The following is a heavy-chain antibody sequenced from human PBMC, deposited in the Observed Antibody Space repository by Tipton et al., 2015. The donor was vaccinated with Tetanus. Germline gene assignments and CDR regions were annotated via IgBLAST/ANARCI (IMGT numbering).Heavy chain of an antibody. J-gene: IGHJ4*02. CDR3: ARMGFTCGQVVY. D-gene: IGHD2-21*01. CDR1: GASVRAGDYS. Sequence: TLSLTCTVSGASVRAGDYSWNWIRQPPGKGLEWLAYVSYSGRTNSNYFLKSRITVSQDASKNHFSLRLTSVTAADTAVYYCARMGFTCGQVVYWGQGTLVTVAS. CDR2: VSYSGRT. V-gene: IGHV4-61*03.